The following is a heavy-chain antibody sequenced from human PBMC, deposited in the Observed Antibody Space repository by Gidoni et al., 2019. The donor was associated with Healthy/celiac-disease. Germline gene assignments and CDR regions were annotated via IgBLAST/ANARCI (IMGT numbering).Heavy chain of an antibody. D-gene: IGHD3-3*01. CDR1: GGSISSGSYY. V-gene: IGHV4-61*02. CDR3: ARGRYYDFWSGYFFDGMDV. J-gene: IGHJ6*02. Sequence: QVQLQESGPGLVKPSQTLSLTCTVSGGSISSGSYYWSWIRQPAGKGLEWIGRIYTSGSTNYNPSLKSRVTISVDTSKNQFSLKLSSVTAADTAVYYCARGRYYDFWSGYFFDGMDVWGQGTTVTVSS. CDR2: IYTSGST.